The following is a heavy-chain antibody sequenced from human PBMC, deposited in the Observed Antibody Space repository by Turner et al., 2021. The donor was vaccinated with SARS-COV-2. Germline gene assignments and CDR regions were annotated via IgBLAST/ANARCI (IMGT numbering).Heavy chain of an antibody. CDR2: ISQDGSQK. V-gene: IGHV3-7*03. D-gene: IGHD3-22*01. CDR3: ARDSGYYRFDF. J-gene: IGHJ4*02. CDR1: GFTFTNYW. Sequence: EVQLVESGGGLVQPGGSLRLSCAASGFTFTNYWIGWVRQAPGEVLGGVAIISQDGSQKNYVDSMRGRFTISKDNAKQSLYLQMNRLRADDTAVYYCARDSGYYRFDFWGQGTLVTVSS.